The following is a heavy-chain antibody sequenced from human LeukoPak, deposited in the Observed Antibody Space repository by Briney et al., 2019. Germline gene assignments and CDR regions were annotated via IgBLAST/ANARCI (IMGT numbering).Heavy chain of an antibody. CDR3: ARERPPGHSPDFSDFDY. V-gene: IGHV1-18*01. CDR2: ISTYNGQT. J-gene: IGHJ4*02. Sequence: ASVKVSCKASGYDFTSYGINWVRQAPGQGLEWMGWISTYNGQTKYTQSLQGRVAMTTDTATSTVYLDLGSLRPDDTAVYYCARERPPGHSPDFSDFDYWGQGTLVTVSS. D-gene: IGHD1-14*01. CDR1: GYDFTSYG.